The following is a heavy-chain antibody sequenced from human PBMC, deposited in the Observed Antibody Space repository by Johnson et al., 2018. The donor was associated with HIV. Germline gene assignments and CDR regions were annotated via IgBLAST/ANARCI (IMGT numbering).Heavy chain of an antibody. V-gene: IGHV3-7*05. Sequence: VQLVESGGGLVKPGGSLRLSCAASGFSISSYWMSWVRQAPGKGLEWLANIQQTGSAEYYGDSVRGRFTISRDNARNSLHLKMRGLRAEDTAMNYCARDDSSGFDDAFDLWGQGTMVSVSS. CDR2: IQQTGSAE. J-gene: IGHJ3*01. D-gene: IGHD3-22*01. CDR3: ARDDSSGFDDAFDL. CDR1: GFSISSYW.